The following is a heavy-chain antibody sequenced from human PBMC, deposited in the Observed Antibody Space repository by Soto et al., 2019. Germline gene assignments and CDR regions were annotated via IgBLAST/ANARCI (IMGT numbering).Heavy chain of an antibody. CDR1: GFTFDSYS. CDR3: ARGGPIVVVSNWYFDL. V-gene: IGHV3-21*01. D-gene: IGHD2-15*01. CDR2: ISVTSTYI. J-gene: IGHJ2*01. Sequence: EVQLVESGGGLVKPGGSLRLSCAASGFTFDSYSMNWVRQAPGKGLEWVSYISVTSTYIYYADSVKGRFTISRDNAKNSLYLQMNSLRAEDTAMYYCARGGPIVVVSNWYFDLWGRGALVTVSS.